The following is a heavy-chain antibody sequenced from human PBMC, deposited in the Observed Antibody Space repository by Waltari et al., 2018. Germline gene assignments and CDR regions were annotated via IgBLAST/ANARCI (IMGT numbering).Heavy chain of an antibody. CDR1: GFTFSGSA. CDR3: TRHGGMATTPFDY. CDR2: MRSKANRYAP. Sequence: EVQLVESGGGLVQPGGSLKLSCAASGFTFSGSAMHWVRQASGKGLEWVGRMRSKANRYAPAYAASVKGRFTISRDDSKNTAYLQMNSLKTEDTAVYYCTRHGGMATTPFDYWGQGTLVTVSS. J-gene: IGHJ4*02. V-gene: IGHV3-73*02. D-gene: IGHD5-12*01.